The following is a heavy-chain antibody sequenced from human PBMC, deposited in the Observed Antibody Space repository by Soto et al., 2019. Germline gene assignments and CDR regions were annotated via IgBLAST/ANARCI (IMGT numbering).Heavy chain of an antibody. Sequence: ASVNVSCKTSGYTFTSYAISWVRQAPGQGLEWMGWISPYNGNTNYAQNLQGRVTMTTDTSTTTAYMELRSLRSDDTAVYYCARGTRVTTHPTYYYMDVWGKGTTVTV. CDR3: ARGTRVTTHPTYYYMDV. J-gene: IGHJ6*03. D-gene: IGHD4-4*01. CDR1: GYTFTSYA. CDR2: ISPYNGNT. V-gene: IGHV1-18*01.